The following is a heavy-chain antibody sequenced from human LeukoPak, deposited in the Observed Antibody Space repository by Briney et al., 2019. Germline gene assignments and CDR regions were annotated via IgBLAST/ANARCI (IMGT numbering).Heavy chain of an antibody. D-gene: IGHD1-7*01. CDR2: IKSKTDGGTT. Sequence: GGSLRLSCAASGFTFSNAWMSWVRQAPGKGMEWVGRIKSKTDGGTTDYAAPVKGRFTISRDDSKNTLYLQMNSLKTEDTAVYYCTTRIPDLWNYGDYADYWGQGTLVTVSS. J-gene: IGHJ4*02. CDR3: TTRIPDLWNYGDYADY. CDR1: GFTFSNAW. V-gene: IGHV3-15*01.